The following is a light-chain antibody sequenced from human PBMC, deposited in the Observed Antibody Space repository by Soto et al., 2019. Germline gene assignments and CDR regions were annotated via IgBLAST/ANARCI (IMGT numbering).Light chain of an antibody. CDR1: QSINRH. Sequence: EIVLAQAPATLSLSPGERATLSCSASQSINRHLAWYRQKPGQAPRLLIYDASSRATGIPDRFSGSGSGTDSTLTISRLEPEDFAVYYCQQYGSSLSITFGQGTRLEIK. CDR2: DAS. J-gene: IGKJ5*01. V-gene: IGKV3-20*01. CDR3: QQYGSSLSIT.